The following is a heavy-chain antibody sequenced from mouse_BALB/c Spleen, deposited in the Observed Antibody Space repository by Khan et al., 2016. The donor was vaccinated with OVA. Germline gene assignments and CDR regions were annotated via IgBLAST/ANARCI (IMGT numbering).Heavy chain of an antibody. CDR1: GYIFTDYY. V-gene: IGHV1-77*01. J-gene: IGHJ3*01. D-gene: IGHD1-2*01. CDR3: ERRSYFGYTFAY. CDR2: ISPGSDDT. Sequence: QVQLQQSGAELARPGASVKLSCKASGYIFTDYYINWVKQRTGQGLEWIGEISPGSDDTYYNENFKGKATLTADKSSSTAYMQLSSLTSEDSAVYFCERRSYFGYTFAYWGQGTLVTVSA.